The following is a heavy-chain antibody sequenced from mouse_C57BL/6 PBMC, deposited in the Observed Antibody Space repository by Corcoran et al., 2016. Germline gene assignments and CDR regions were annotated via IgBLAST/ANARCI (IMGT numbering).Heavy chain of an antibody. J-gene: IGHJ2*01. CDR3: ASSFYYGYLDY. CDR1: GYTFTTYG. V-gene: IGHV9-3*01. Sequence: QIQLVQSGPELKKPGETVKISCKASGYTFTTYGMSWVKQAPGKGLKWMGWINTYSGVPTYADDFKGRFVFSLETSASTAYLQINNLKNEDTATYFCASSFYYGYLDYWGQGTTLTVSP. CDR2: INTYSGVP. D-gene: IGHD2-1*01.